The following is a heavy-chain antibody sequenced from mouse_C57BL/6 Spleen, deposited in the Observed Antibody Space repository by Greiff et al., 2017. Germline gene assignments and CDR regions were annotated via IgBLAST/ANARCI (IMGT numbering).Heavy chain of an antibody. CDR3: ARQFITTASMDY. V-gene: IGHV5-9*01. D-gene: IGHD1-1*01. CDR1: GFTFSSYT. CDR2: ISGGGGNT. J-gene: IGHJ4*01. Sequence: EVMLVESGGGLVKPGGSLKLSCAASGFTFSSYTMSWVRQTPEKRLEWVATISGGGGNTYYPDSVKGRFTISRDNAKNTLYLQMSSLRSEDTALYYCARQFITTASMDYWGQGTSVTVSS.